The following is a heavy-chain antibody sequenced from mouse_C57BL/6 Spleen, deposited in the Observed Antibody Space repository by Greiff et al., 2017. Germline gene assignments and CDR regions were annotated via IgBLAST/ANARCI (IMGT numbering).Heavy chain of an antibody. CDR1: GYTFTDYY. D-gene: IGHD2-3*01. CDR3: ARSDGYSYYFDY. V-gene: IGHV1-19*01. Sequence: VQLQQSGPVLVKPGASVKMSCKASGYTFTDYYMNWVKQSHGKSLEWIGVINPYNGGTSFNQKFKGKATLTVDKSSSTAYMELNSLTSEDSAVYYCARSDGYSYYFDYWGQGTTLTVSS. CDR2: INPYNGGT. J-gene: IGHJ2*01.